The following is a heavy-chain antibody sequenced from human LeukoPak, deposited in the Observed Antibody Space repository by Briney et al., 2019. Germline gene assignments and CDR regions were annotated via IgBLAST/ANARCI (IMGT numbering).Heavy chain of an antibody. V-gene: IGHV4-31*03. D-gene: IGHD2-2*01. CDR3: ARQGYQLLVYYYYYMDV. J-gene: IGHJ6*03. CDR1: GGSISSGAYY. Sequence: PSQTLSLTCTVSGGSISSGAYYWTWIRQHPGKGLEWIGEINNSGNTNYNPSLRSRVTISIDTSKNQFLLTLRSVTAADTAVYYCARQGYQLLVYYYYYMDVWGKGTTVTVSS. CDR2: INNSGNT.